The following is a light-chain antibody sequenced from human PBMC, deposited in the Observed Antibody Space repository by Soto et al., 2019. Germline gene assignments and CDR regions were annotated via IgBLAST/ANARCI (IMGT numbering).Light chain of an antibody. Sequence: DVVMTQSPLSLPVTLGQPASISCRSSQSLTYSDGNTYLNWFHQRPGQSPRRLIYKVSNRDSGVPDRFSGSGSGTYFTRKINRVAAQDVGVYCNMQGTHSPLTFGGGTKVEIK. CDR1: QSLTYSDGNTY. V-gene: IGKV2-30*01. CDR3: MQGTHSPLT. CDR2: KVS. J-gene: IGKJ4*02.